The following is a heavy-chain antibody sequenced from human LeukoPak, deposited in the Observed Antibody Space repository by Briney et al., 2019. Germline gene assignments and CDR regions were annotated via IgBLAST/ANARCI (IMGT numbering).Heavy chain of an antibody. J-gene: IGHJ4*02. CDR3: ARVDGAMGSLDY. Sequence: GGSLRLPCAASGFTFSTYAMHWVRQAPGKGLEGVAVIWYDGSNKNYVDSVKGRFTISRDNAKNTLYLQMNSLRAEDTAVYYCARVDGAMGSLDYWGQGMLVTVSS. D-gene: IGHD5-18*01. CDR1: GFTFSTYA. V-gene: IGHV3-33*01. CDR2: IWYDGSNK.